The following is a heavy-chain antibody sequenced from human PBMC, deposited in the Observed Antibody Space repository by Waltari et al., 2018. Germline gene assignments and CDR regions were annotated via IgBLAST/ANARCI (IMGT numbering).Heavy chain of an antibody. CDR3: ARVGAQSRYYYDSSGYYYYDY. Sequence: QVQLQQWGAGLLKHSETLSLTCAVYGGSFSGYYWSWIRQPPGKGLEWIGEINHSGSTNYNPSLKSRVTISVDTSKNQFSLKLSSVTAADTAVYYCARVGAQSRYYYDSSGYYYYDYWGQGTLVTVSS. CDR2: INHSGST. V-gene: IGHV4-34*01. D-gene: IGHD3-22*01. CDR1: GGSFSGYY. J-gene: IGHJ4*02.